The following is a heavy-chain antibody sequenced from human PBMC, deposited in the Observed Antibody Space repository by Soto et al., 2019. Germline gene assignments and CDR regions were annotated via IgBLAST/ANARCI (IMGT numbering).Heavy chain of an antibody. J-gene: IGHJ5*02. V-gene: IGHV1-18*01. CDR3: ARNHGRITMVRWFDP. CDR2: ISAYNGYT. Sequence: QVQLVQSGAEVKKPGASVKVSCKSSGYTFSTYGISWVRQAPGQGLEWMGWISAYNGYTNYAQKFQDRFTMTTDTSPSTAYMELRSLRSDDTAVYYCARNHGRITMVRWFDPWGQGTLVTVSA. CDR1: GYTFSTYG. D-gene: IGHD3-10*01.